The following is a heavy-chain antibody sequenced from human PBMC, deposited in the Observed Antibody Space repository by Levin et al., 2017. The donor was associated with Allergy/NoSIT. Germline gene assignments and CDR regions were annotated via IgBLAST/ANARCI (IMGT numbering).Heavy chain of an antibody. CDR1: GYTFTGYY. D-gene: IGHD3-10*01. Sequence: ASVKVSCKASGYTFTGYYMHWVRQAPGQGLEWMGWINPNSGGTNYAQKFQGRVTMTRDTSISTAYMELSRLRSDDTAVYYCARDRYTMVRGVMISYWGQGTLVTVSS. V-gene: IGHV1-2*02. CDR3: ARDRYTMVRGVMISY. J-gene: IGHJ4*02. CDR2: INPNSGGT.